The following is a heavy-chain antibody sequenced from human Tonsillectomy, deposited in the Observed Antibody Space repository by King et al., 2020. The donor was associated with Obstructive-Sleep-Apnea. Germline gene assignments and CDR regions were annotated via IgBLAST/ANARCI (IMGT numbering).Heavy chain of an antibody. CDR3: ARQQRNAAGTDYPDAGLDI. V-gene: IGHV5-51*01. J-gene: IGHJ3*02. CDR1: GFSFTKHW. Sequence: VQLVQSGVEAKKPGESVRVSCTSSGFSFTKHWIAWVRQMPGKGLEWMRIIYPGDSDTRYSPTFQGQVTFSVDRSTNTAFLRWTFLRVSDTAIFYCARQQRNAAGTDYPDAGLDIWGQGTMVIVSS. D-gene: IGHD3-10*01. CDR2: IYPGDSDT.